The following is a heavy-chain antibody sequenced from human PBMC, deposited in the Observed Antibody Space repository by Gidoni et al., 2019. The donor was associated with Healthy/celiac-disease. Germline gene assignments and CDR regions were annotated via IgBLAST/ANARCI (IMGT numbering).Heavy chain of an antibody. CDR1: GGSISSGSYY. J-gene: IGHJ4*02. CDR2: IYTRGST. CDR3: ARYCSSTSCEDY. D-gene: IGHD2-2*01. Sequence: QVQLQESGPGLVKPSQTLSLTCTVSGGSISSGSYYWSWIRQPAGKGLEWIGRIYTRGSTNYNPSLKSRVTISVDTSKNQFSLKLSSVTAADTAVYYCARYCSSTSCEDYWGQGTLVTVSS. V-gene: IGHV4-61*02.